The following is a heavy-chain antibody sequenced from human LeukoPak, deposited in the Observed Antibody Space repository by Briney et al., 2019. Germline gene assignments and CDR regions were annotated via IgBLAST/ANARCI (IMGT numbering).Heavy chain of an antibody. V-gene: IGHV3-11*01. J-gene: IGHJ4*02. Sequence: GGSLRLSCAASGFTLRDYYMSWMRQAPGRGVAGVSYISSSGSAIYYADSVKGRYTISRNNSKNSMSLQENTLRAEDTAVYYCARDRNSYFDYWGQGTLVTVSS. CDR2: ISSSGSAI. D-gene: IGHD4-11*01. CDR3: ARDRNSYFDY. CDR1: GFTLRDYY.